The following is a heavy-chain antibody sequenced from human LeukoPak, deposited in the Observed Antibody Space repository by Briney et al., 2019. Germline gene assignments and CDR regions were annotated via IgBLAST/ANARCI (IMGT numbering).Heavy chain of an antibody. V-gene: IGHV1-2*02. Sequence: ASVKVSCKASGYTFTGYYINWVRQAPGQGLEWMGWINPNSDGTKYAQKFQGRVTMTRDTSINTAYMELSRLRSDDTAVYYCASGPGKYQLPHYDYWGQGTLVTVSS. CDR1: GYTFTGYY. J-gene: IGHJ4*02. CDR2: INPNSDGT. D-gene: IGHD2-2*01. CDR3: ASGPGKYQLPHYDY.